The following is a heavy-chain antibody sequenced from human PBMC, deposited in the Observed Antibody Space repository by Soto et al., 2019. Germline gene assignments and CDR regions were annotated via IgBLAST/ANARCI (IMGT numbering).Heavy chain of an antibody. V-gene: IGHV1-18*01. CDR3: ARMVGREADS. CDR2: ISAYNGNT. J-gene: IGHJ4*02. CDR1: GYTFTSYG. Sequence: ASVKVSCKASGYTFTSYGITWVRQAPGQGLEWMGWISAYNGNTNYAQKLQGRVTINPDTSRNLFSLQLNSVTPEDTAVYYCARMVGREADSWGQGTLVTVSS. D-gene: IGHD2-15*01.